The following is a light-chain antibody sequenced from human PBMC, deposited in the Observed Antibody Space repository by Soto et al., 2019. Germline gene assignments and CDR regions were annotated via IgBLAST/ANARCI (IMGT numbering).Light chain of an antibody. CDR3: QQYSNSPLT. J-gene: IGKJ4*01. CDR2: GVS. CDR1: QSVSSNY. V-gene: IGKV3-20*01. Sequence: GERATLSCRASQSVSSNYLAWYQQKPGQAPRLLIYGVSSRATGIPDRFSGSGSGTDFTLTISRLEPEDFAVYYCQQYSNSPLTFGGGTKVDIK.